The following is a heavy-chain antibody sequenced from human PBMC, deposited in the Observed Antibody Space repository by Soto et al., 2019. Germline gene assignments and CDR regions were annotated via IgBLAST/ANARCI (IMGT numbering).Heavy chain of an antibody. CDR3: ARGRERELLLKHRQGHDY. CDR2: ISYDGRTK. V-gene: IGHV3-30*04. J-gene: IGHJ4*02. Sequence: XGALRVPCAASRFTLPNYSMHWVRQAPGKGLEWVAVISYDGRTKYYADSVKGRFTISRDNSKNTLYLQMNSLRPEDTAVYYCARGRERELLLKHRQGHDYWGQGTLVTVSS. CDR1: RFTLPNYS. D-gene: IGHD1-26*01.